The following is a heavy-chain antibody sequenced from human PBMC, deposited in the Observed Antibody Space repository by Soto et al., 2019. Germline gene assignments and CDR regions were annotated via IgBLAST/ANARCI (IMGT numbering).Heavy chain of an antibody. Sequence: PSETLSLTCAVYGGSFSGYYWSWIRQPPGKGLEWIGEINHSGSTNYNPSLKSRVTISVDTSKNQFSLKLSSVTAADTAVYYCARGPTVNPYYFDYWGQGTLVTVS. V-gene: IGHV4-34*01. CDR3: ARGPTVNPYYFDY. CDR2: INHSGST. CDR1: GGSFSGYY. D-gene: IGHD4-17*01. J-gene: IGHJ4*02.